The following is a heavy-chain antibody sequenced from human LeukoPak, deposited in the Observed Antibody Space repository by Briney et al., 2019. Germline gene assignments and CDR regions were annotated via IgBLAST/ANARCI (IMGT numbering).Heavy chain of an antibody. CDR1: GGTFSSYA. CDR3: ARDRLPYQLLSHPLDY. D-gene: IGHD2-2*01. Sequence: GSSVKVSCKASGGTFSSYAISWVRQAPGQGLEWMGGIIPIFGTANYAQKFQGRVTITTDESTSTAYMELSSLRSEDTAVYYCARDRLPYQLLSHPLDYWGQGTLVTVSS. V-gene: IGHV1-69*05. CDR2: IIPIFGTA. J-gene: IGHJ4*02.